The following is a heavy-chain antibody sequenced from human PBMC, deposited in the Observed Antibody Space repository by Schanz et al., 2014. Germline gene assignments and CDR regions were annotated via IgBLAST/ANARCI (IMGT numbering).Heavy chain of an antibody. D-gene: IGHD3-10*01. CDR2: LYIGGGST. J-gene: IGHJ3*02. Sequence: EVQLVESGGGLVKPGGSLRLSCAASGFTVSTNYMSWVRQAPGKGLEWVSSLYIGGGSTRYADSVKGRFIISRDNAKNSLFLQMNSLTAEDTAVYYCVREDMVRGIRAFDIWGQGTMVTVSS. CDR3: VREDMVRGIRAFDI. V-gene: IGHV3-66*01. CDR1: GFTVSTNY.